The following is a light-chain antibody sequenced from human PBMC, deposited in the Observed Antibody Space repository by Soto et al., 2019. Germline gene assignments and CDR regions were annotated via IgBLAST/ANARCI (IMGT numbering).Light chain of an antibody. CDR1: RSAGEW. Sequence: IQMTHSPSTLSASVGDRGTITFRASRSAGEWLAWYQQKPGKAPTLLIYEVSTLQSGVPSRFTGSGSETEFSLTIDSLQPDDFATYYCQQFNSHPYTFGPGTKVDIK. J-gene: IGKJ2*01. V-gene: IGKV1-5*03. CDR3: QQFNSHPYT. CDR2: EVS.